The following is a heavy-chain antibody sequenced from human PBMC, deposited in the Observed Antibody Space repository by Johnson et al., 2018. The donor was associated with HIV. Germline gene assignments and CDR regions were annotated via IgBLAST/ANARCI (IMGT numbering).Heavy chain of an antibody. Sequence: VQLLESGGGLVQPGGSLRLSCAASGFTFSSYDMHWVRQATGKGLEWVSAIGTAGDTYYPGSVKGRFTISRENAKNSLYLQMNSRRAGDTAVYYCARAFLATDYGGMWAFDIWGQGTMVTVSS. V-gene: IGHV3-13*01. D-gene: IGHD4-23*01. CDR1: GFTFSSYD. CDR2: IGTAGDT. J-gene: IGHJ3*02. CDR3: ARAFLATDYGGMWAFDI.